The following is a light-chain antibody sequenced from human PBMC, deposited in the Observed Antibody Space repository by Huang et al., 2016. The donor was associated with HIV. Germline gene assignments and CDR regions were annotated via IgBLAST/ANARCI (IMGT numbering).Light chain of an antibody. Sequence: IQLTQSPPSLSASVGDRVTITCRASHGINSYLAWYQQKPGQPPKLLIYAASTLQSGVPSRFRGSGSGTNFTLTINSLQPEDFATYYCQQLNNYPPTFGQGTNLGIK. J-gene: IGKJ2*01. V-gene: IGKV1-9*01. CDR2: AAS. CDR3: QQLNNYPPT. CDR1: HGINSY.